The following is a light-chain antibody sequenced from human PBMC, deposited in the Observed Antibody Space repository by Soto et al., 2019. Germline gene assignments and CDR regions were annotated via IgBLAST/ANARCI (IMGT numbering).Light chain of an antibody. CDR3: QQYGSSPRT. CDR1: QSVSSSH. CDR2: GAS. V-gene: IGKV3-20*01. Sequence: EIVLTQSPGTLSLSPGERATLSCRASQSVSSSHLAWYQQKPGQAPMLLIFGASSRATGTTDRFGGSGSGTDFTLTISALEAEDVAVYFCQQYGSSPRTFGQGTKVEIK. J-gene: IGKJ1*01.